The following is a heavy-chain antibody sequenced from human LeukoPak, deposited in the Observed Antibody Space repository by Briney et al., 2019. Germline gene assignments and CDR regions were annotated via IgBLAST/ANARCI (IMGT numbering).Heavy chain of an antibody. CDR2: ISWNNGSI. V-gene: IGHV3-9*01. D-gene: IGHD5-12*01. CDR3: ARGLDLQATAFGI. Sequence: PGRSLRLSCAASGFTFDDYAMHWVRQAPGKGLEWVSGISWNNGSIGYADSVKGRFTISRDNAKNSLYLQMNSLRAEDTALYYCARGLDLQATAFGIWGQGTMVTVSS. J-gene: IGHJ3*02. CDR1: GFTFDDYA.